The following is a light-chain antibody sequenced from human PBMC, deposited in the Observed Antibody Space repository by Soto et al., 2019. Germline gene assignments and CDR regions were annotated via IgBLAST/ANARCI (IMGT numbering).Light chain of an antibody. V-gene: IGKV3-15*01. CDR2: GAS. CDR1: QSVSSN. J-gene: IGKJ1*01. CDR3: QQYSDWPPR. Sequence: EIVVTQSPATLSVSPGERATLSCRASQSVSSNLAWYQQKPGQAPRLLINGASTRATGIPARFSGSGSGTEFSLTISSLQSEDFAVYYCQQYSDWPPRFGQGTKVDI.